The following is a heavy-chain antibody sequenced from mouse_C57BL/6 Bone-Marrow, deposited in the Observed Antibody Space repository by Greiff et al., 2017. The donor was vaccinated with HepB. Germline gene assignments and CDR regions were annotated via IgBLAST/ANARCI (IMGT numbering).Heavy chain of an antibody. CDR3: ARGRGMDY. CDR1: GYAFSSSW. CDR2: IYPGDGDT. V-gene: IGHV1-82*01. Sequence: VKVVESGPELVKPGASVKISCKASGYAFSSSWMNWVKQRPGKGLEWIGRIYPGDGDTNYNGKFKGKATLTADKSSSTAYMQLSSLTSEDSAVYFCARGRGMDYWGQGTSVTVSS. J-gene: IGHJ4*01.